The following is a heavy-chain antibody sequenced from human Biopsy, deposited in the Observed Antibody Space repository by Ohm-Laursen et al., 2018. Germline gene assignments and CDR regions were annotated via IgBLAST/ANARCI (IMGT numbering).Heavy chain of an antibody. V-gene: IGHV4-61*01. CDR3: ARGMRSSGWPYFDS. Sequence: SDTLSLTCTVPGDSLTSGPENWSWIRQSPGQGLEYIGFIYSGGNTNYNPSLKNRVTMSVDMPKDQFSLKLSSVTAADTAIYYCARGMRSSGWPYFDSWGQGTLVTVSS. CDR1: GDSLTSGPEN. J-gene: IGHJ4*02. D-gene: IGHD6-19*01. CDR2: IYSGGNT.